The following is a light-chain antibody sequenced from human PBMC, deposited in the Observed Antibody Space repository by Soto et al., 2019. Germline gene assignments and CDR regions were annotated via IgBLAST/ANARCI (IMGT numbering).Light chain of an antibody. CDR1: QSISSY. J-gene: IGKJ4*01. Sequence: DIQMTQSPSSLSASVGDRVTITCRASQSISSYVNWYQQKPGKAPQLLIYAASSLQSGVPSRFSGGGSGTDFTLTISSLQPEDFATYYCQQSYSNPLTFGQGTKVDIK. CDR2: AAS. V-gene: IGKV1-39*01. CDR3: QQSYSNPLT.